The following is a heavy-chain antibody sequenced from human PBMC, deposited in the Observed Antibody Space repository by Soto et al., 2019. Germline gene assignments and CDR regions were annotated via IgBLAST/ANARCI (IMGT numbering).Heavy chain of an antibody. CDR3: ARDRYPATPIPDC. CDR2: ISYAGSNQ. CDR1: GFTFTTYA. J-gene: IGHJ4*02. Sequence: QVQLVESGGGVVQPGGSLRLSCAASGFTFTTYAMHWVRQTPVKGLEWVAVISYAGSNQYYADSVKGRFTISRDNSKNTVYLQMNSLRTEDTDVYYCARDRYPATPIPDCWCQGSLVTVSS. D-gene: IGHD2-2*02. V-gene: IGHV3-30-3*01.